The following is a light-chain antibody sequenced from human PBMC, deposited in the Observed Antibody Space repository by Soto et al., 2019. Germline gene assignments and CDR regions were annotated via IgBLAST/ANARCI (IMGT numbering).Light chain of an antibody. CDR3: EDWNSYSHV. V-gene: IGLV4-60*02. J-gene: IGLJ1*01. CDR1: SGHSDYN. CDR2: VEGRGTC. Sequence: QPVLTQSSSASASLGSSVNLTCTLSSGHSDYNIAWHQQQPGKAPRYLMKVEGRGTCNKGSGVPDRFSGSSSGADRCLTSSHSQHEDEGDYYCEDWNSYSHVFGSGTKVTVL.